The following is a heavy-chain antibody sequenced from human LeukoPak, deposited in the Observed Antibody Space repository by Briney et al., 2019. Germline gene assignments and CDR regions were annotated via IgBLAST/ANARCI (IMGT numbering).Heavy chain of an antibody. V-gene: IGHV3-33*06. J-gene: IGHJ4*02. CDR2: IWYDGSNE. D-gene: IGHD3-22*01. CDR3: AKDHRYYDSSGVADY. CDR1: GFTFSSCG. Sequence: PGGSLRLSCAASGFTFSSCGMHWVRQAPGKGLEWVAVIWYDGSNEYYADSVKGRFTISRDNSKNTLYLQMNSLRAEDTAVYYCAKDHRYYDSSGVADYWGQGTLVTVSS.